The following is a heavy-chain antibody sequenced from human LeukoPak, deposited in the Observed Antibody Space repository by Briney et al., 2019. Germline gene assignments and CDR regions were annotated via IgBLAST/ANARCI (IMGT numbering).Heavy chain of an antibody. J-gene: IGHJ4*02. CDR1: GFSFSDYA. V-gene: IGHV3-30-3*01. CDR2: TSHNEGNR. D-gene: IGHD5-18*01. CDR3: ARGPGLAMGKGCFDY. Sequence: GKSLRLSCAASGFSFSDYAMHWVRQAPAKGLEWVAATSHNEGNRYYADSVKGRFTISRDNSRNTLYLEVNSLRTDDTAVYFCARGPGLAMGKGCFDYCGQGTLVTVSS.